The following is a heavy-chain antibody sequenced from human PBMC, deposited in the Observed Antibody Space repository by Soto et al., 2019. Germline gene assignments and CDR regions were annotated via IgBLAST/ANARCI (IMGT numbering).Heavy chain of an antibody. D-gene: IGHD6-19*01. V-gene: IGHV1-18*01. CDR2: ISAYNGNT. J-gene: IGHJ4*02. CDR3: ARDRVPSQGQWLADFDD. Sequence: QVQLVQSGAEVKKPGASVKVSCKASGYTFTSYGISWVRQAPGQGLEWMGWISAYNGNTNYAQKLQGRVTMTTDTSTSSAYMERRSRRSDDTAMYYCARDRVPSQGQWLADFDDWGQGTLVTVSS. CDR1: GYTFTSYG.